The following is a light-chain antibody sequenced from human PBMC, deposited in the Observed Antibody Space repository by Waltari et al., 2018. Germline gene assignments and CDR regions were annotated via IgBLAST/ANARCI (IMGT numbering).Light chain of an antibody. V-gene: IGLV2-14*01. Sequence: QSALTQPASVSGSPGQSITISCTGTSSDIGGHNYVSWYQQHPGKAPKLMIYDVSKRPSGVSNRFSGSKSGNTVSLTISGLQTVDEADYYCSSYTSSSSRVFGTGTKVTVL. CDR2: DVS. CDR3: SSYTSSSSRV. CDR1: SSDIGGHNY. J-gene: IGLJ1*01.